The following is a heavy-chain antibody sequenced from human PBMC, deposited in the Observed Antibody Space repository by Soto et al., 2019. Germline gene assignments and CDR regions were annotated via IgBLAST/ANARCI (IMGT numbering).Heavy chain of an antibody. CDR2: INPSGGST. Sequence: ASVKVSCKASGYTFTSYYMHWVRQAPGQGLEWMGIINPSGGSTSYAQKFQGRVTMTRDTSTSTVYMELSSLRSGDTAVYYCARGTISSWAPNYYGMDVWGQGTTVTVSS. CDR1: GYTFTSYY. V-gene: IGHV1-46*01. CDR3: ARGTISSWAPNYYGMDV. D-gene: IGHD7-27*01. J-gene: IGHJ6*02.